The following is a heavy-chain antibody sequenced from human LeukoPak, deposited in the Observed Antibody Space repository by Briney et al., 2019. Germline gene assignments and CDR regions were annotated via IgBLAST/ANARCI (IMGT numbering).Heavy chain of an antibody. CDR1: GGSFSGYY. Sequence: SETLSLTCAVYGGSFSGYYWSWIRKPPGKGLEWIGEINHSGSTNYNPSLKSRVTISVDTSKNQFSLKLSSVTAVDTAVYYCARKATTGPTKAAFDIWGQGTMVTVSS. V-gene: IGHV4-34*01. CDR3: ARKATTGPTKAAFDI. J-gene: IGHJ3*02. D-gene: IGHD4-17*01. CDR2: INHSGST.